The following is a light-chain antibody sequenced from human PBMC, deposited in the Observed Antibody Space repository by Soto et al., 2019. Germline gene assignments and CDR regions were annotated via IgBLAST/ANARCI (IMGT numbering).Light chain of an antibody. CDR3: QHYNFWPHT. V-gene: IGKV3-15*01. Sequence: QSPATLAVSPGEGATLSCRASQSVRDNLAWYQQKPGQAPRLLIYRASTRATGVPARFSGSGSGTEFTLTISSLQSEDVSVYFCQHYNFWPHTFSQGTKVDIK. CDR1: QSVRDN. J-gene: IGKJ2*01. CDR2: RAS.